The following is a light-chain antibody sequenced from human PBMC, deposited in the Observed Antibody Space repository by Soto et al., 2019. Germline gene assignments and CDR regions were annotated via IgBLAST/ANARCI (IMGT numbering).Light chain of an antibody. CDR1: SSDVGIYNY. Sequence: QSVLTQPASVSGSPGQSIAISCTGTSSDVGIYNYVSWYQQHPGKVPKLIIYEVTNRPSGVSNRFSGSKSGNTASLTISGLQDEDEADYYCSSSTTSSTRVFGTGTKLTVL. J-gene: IGLJ1*01. CDR3: SSSTTSSTRV. CDR2: EVT. V-gene: IGLV2-14*01.